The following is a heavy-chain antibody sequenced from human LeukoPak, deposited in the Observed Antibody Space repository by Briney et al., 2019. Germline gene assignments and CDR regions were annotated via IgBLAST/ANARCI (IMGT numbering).Heavy chain of an antibody. CDR3: SGGPAGRRC. J-gene: IGHJ4*02. Sequence: GGSLRLSCAASGFSVGFNYMTWVRQAPGKGLEWVSVIYSGGNTDYADSVKGRFTISRDNSKNTVYLQMNTLRVEDTAVYYCSGGPAGRRCWGQGNLVTVSS. V-gene: IGHV3-53*03. CDR2: IYSGGNT. CDR1: GFSVGFNY.